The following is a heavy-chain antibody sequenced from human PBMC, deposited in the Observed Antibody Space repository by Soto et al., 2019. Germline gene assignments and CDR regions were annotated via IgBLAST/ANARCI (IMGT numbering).Heavy chain of an antibody. D-gene: IGHD6-19*01. CDR2: ISYDGTNK. CDR1: GFTFTTYG. V-gene: IGHV3-30*03. J-gene: IGHJ4*02. CDR3: ARGTPYSSGWYYFDF. Sequence: GGSLRLSCAASGFTFTTYGMHWVRQAPGKGLEWVAVISYDGTNKFYEDSVDGRFTISRDNSKNMLFLQMNSLRTEDTAVYYCARGTPYSSGWYYFDFWGQGTLVTVSS.